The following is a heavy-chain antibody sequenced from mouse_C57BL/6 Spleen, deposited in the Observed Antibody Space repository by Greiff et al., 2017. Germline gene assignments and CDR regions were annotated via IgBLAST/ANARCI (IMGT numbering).Heavy chain of an antibody. D-gene: IGHD2-4*01. CDR2: ISDGGSYT. Sequence: DVKLVESGGGLVKPGGSLKLSCAASGFTFSSYAMSWVRQTPEKRLEWVATISDGGSYTYYPDNVKGRFTISRDNAKNNLYLQMSHLKSEDTAMYYCARKNYDYDWFAYWGQGTLVTVSA. CDR1: GFTFSSYA. J-gene: IGHJ3*01. CDR3: ARKNYDYDWFAY. V-gene: IGHV5-4*03.